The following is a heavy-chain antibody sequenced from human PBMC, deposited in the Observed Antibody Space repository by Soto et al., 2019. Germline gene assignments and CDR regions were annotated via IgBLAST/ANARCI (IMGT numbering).Heavy chain of an antibody. V-gene: IGHV3-30*03. CDR3: ESASRHISHMDV. D-gene: IGHD6-6*01. CDR1: VFTFSGYD. CDR2: ISYDGSNT. Sequence: VSLSSVAAVFTFSGYDMHWVRQAAGKGLEWVAVISYDGSNTYYSDSVNGRFTISRDNSQNTVYLQMNSLRGEDTDMYYCESASRHISHMDVWGPGTPVTVSS. J-gene: IGHJ6*02.